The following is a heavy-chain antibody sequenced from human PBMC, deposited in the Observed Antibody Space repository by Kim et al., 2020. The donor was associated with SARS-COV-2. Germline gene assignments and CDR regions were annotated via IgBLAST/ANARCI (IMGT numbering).Heavy chain of an antibody. J-gene: IGHJ6*02. V-gene: IGHV3-49*04. CDR2: IRSKAYGGTT. CDR3: TRGHYASGNYAVHYYYYYGMDV. CDR1: GFTFGDYA. Sequence: GGSLRLSCTASGFTFGDYAMSWVRQAPGKGLEWVGFIRSKAYGGTTEYAASVKGRFTISRDDSKSIAYLQMNSLKTEDTAVYYCTRGHYASGNYAVHYYYYYGMDVWGQGTTVTVSS. D-gene: IGHD3-10*01.